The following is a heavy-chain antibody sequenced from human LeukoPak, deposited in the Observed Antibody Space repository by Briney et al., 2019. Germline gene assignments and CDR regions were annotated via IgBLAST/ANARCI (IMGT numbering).Heavy chain of an antibody. J-gene: IGHJ4*02. D-gene: IGHD6-13*01. CDR2: INHSGST. CDR3: ATGGYSSSSYYFDY. V-gene: IGHV4-34*01. Sequence: SETLSLTCAVYGGSFSGYYWSWIRQPPGKGLEWIGEINHSGSTNYNPSLKSRVTISVDTSKNQFSLKLSSVTAADTAVYYCATGGYSSSSYYFDYWGQGTLVTVSS. CDR1: GGSFSGYY.